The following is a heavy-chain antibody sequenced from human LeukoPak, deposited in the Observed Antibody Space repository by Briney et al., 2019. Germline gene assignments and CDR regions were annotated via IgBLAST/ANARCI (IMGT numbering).Heavy chain of an antibody. CDR1: GFTFSSYS. CDR2: ISSSSSYI. V-gene: IGHV3-21*01. D-gene: IGHD6-13*01. J-gene: IGHJ3*02. Sequence: PGGSLRLSCAASGFTFSSYSMNWVREAPGTGLERVSSISSSSSYIYYADSVKGRFTISRDNAKNSLYLQMNSLRAEDTAVYYCARMAAAGTRAFDIWGQGTMVTVSS. CDR3: ARMAAAGTRAFDI.